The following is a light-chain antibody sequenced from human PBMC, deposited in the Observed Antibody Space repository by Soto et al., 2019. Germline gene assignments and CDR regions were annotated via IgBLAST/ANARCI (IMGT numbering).Light chain of an antibody. J-gene: IGKJ3*01. CDR1: HDIINY. V-gene: IGKV1-33*01. Sequence: DIQMTQSPSSLSASVGDRVTITCQASHDIINYLNWYQQKPGKAPKLLIYDGSNLDTGVPSRFSGSGSGTEFNFTISSLQPEDIGTYYCQQYDNFTFGPGTKVDI. CDR3: QQYDNFT. CDR2: DGS.